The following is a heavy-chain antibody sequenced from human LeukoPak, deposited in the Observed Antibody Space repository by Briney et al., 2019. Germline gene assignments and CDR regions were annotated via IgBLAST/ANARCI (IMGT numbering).Heavy chain of an antibody. CDR3: AKVLRGEFSCLDY. Sequence: GSSVKVSCKASGGTFSSYAISWVRQAPGQGLEWMGRIIPILGIANYAQKFQGRVTITADKSTSTAYMELSSLRSEDTAVYYCAKVLRGEFSCLDYWGQGTLVTVSS. D-gene: IGHD3-16*02. CDR1: GGTFSSYA. V-gene: IGHV1-69*04. CDR2: IIPILGIA. J-gene: IGHJ4*02.